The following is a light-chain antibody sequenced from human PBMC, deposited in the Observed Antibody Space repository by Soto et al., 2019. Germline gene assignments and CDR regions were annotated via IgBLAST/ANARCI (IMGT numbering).Light chain of an antibody. J-gene: IGLJ2*01. CDR2: EVS. Sequence: QSALTQPPSASGSPGQSVTISCTGTSSDVGGYNYVSWYQQHPGKAPKLMIYEVSKRPSGVPDRFSGSKSGNTASLTVSGLQPEDEADYYCSSYAGSSNVVFGGGTKVTVL. V-gene: IGLV2-8*01. CDR1: SSDVGGYNY. CDR3: SSYAGSSNVV.